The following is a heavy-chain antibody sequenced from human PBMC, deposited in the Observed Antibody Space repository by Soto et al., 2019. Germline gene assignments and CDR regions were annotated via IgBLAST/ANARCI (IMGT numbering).Heavy chain of an antibody. Sequence: EVQLLESGGGLVQPGGSLRLSCAASGFTFSSYAMSWVRQAPGKGLEWVSAISGSGGSTYYADSVKGRFTISRDNSKNTLYLQMHSLRAEDTAVYYCAYSGEPQGAFDIWGQGTMVTVSS. J-gene: IGHJ3*02. CDR2: ISGSGGST. CDR3: AYSGEPQGAFDI. V-gene: IGHV3-23*01. CDR1: GFTFSSYA. D-gene: IGHD2-15*01.